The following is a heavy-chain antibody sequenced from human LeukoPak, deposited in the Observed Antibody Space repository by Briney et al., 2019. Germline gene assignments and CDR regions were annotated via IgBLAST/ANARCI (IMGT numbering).Heavy chain of an antibody. J-gene: IGHJ3*02. CDR2: IIPILGIA. D-gene: IGHD3-22*01. Sequence: GASVKVSCKASGGTFSSYAISWVRQAPGQGLEWMGRIIPILGIANYAQKFQGRVTITADKSTSTAYMELSNLRSEDTAVYYCARAYYYDSSGYYYNAFDIWGQGTMVTVSS. CDR1: GGTFSSYA. V-gene: IGHV1-69*04. CDR3: ARAYYYDSSGYYYNAFDI.